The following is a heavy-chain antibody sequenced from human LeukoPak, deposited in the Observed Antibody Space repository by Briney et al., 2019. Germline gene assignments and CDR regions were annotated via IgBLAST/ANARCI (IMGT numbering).Heavy chain of an antibody. CDR1: GFTFSSYE. CDR3: AKNGDRGAYCSGGSCYPYYYYNMDV. CDR2: TSSTGGTA. D-gene: IGHD2-15*01. J-gene: IGHJ6*03. Sequence: GGSLRLSCAASGFTFSSYEMNWVRQAPGKGLEWVSATSSTGGTAYYADSVKGRFTISRDNSKNTLYLQMNSLRAEDTAIYYCAKNGDRGAYCSGGSCYPYYYYNMDVWGKGTTVTVSS. V-gene: IGHV3-23*01.